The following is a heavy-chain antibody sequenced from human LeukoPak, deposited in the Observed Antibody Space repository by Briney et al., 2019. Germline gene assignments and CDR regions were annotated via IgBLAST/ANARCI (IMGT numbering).Heavy chain of an antibody. J-gene: IGHJ4*02. D-gene: IGHD2-21*02. CDR3: ARAYCVGDCTVLHIYFDN. CDR2: IYHSGNT. CDR1: GYSISSGYY. Sequence: SETLSLTCTVSGYSISSGYYWAWIRQPPGKGLEWIGTIYHSGNTYYNPSLKSRITISVDTSKNQFSLMLRSVMAADTAVYYCARAYCVGDCTVLHIYFDNWGQGTLVTVSS. V-gene: IGHV4-38-2*02.